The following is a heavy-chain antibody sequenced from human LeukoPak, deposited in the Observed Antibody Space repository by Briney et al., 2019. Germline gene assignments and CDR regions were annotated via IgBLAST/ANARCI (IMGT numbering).Heavy chain of an antibody. CDR3: AREKNSGGLDY. Sequence: GGSLRLSCAASGFTFSSYSMNWVRQAPGKGLEWASSISSSSNYIYYADSVKGRFTISRDNAKNSLYLQMNSLRAEDTAVYFCAREKNSGGLDYWGQGTLVTVSS. J-gene: IGHJ4*02. CDR2: ISSSSNYI. V-gene: IGHV3-21*01. D-gene: IGHD4-23*01. CDR1: GFTFSSYS.